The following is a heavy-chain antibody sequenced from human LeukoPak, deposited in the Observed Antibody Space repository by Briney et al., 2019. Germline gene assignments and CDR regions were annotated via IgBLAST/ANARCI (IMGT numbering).Heavy chain of an antibody. D-gene: IGHD4-17*01. CDR3: ARHDHGDYDQIK. CDR1: GGSIRTYS. V-gene: IGHV4-59*08. CDR2: IYYSGST. Sequence: SGPTLVNPSEPLSLTYTVSGGSIRTYSWDWIRQPPGKELEWIGYIYYSGSTSYNPSLKSRVTISVDTSKNQFSLKVSSVTAADTAVYYCARHDHGDYDQIKWGQGTLVTVSS. J-gene: IGHJ4*02.